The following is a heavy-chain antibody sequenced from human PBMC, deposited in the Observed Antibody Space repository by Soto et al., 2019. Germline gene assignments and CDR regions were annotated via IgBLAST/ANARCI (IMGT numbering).Heavy chain of an antibody. D-gene: IGHD1-7*01. CDR1: GGSISSSSYY. Sequence: SETLSLTCTVSGGSISSSSYYWGWIRQPPGKGLEWIGSIYYSGSTYYNPSLKSRVTISVDTSKNQFSRKLSSVTAADTAVYYCARRGGRGITGTTFSWGQGTLVTVSS. J-gene: IGHJ5*02. CDR3: ARRGGRGITGTTFS. CDR2: IYYSGST. V-gene: IGHV4-39*01.